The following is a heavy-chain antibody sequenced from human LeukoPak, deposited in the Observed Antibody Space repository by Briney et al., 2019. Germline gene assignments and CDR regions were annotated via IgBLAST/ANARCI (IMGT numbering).Heavy chain of an antibody. D-gene: IGHD2-21*01. CDR3: ARDGEDDLGNRFDP. Sequence: KASETLSLTCTVSGGSISSGSYYWSWIRQPAGKGLEWIGRIYTSGSTNYNPSLKSRVTISVDTSKNQFSLKLSSVTAADTAVYYCARDGEDDLGNRFDPWGQGTLVTVSS. CDR2: IYTSGST. V-gene: IGHV4-61*02. CDR1: GGSISSGSYY. J-gene: IGHJ5*02.